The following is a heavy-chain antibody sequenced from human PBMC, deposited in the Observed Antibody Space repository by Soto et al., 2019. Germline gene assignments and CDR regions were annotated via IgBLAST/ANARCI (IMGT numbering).Heavy chain of an antibody. Sequence: SLRLSCAASGFTFSSYGMHWVRQAPGKGLEWVAVIWYDGSNKYYADSVKGRFTISRDNSKNTLYLQMNSLRAEDTAVYYCARGPRVGATDYYYGMDVWGQGTTVTVSS. CDR3: ARGPRVGATDYYYGMDV. J-gene: IGHJ6*02. V-gene: IGHV3-33*01. CDR1: GFTFSSYG. D-gene: IGHD1-26*01. CDR2: IWYDGSNK.